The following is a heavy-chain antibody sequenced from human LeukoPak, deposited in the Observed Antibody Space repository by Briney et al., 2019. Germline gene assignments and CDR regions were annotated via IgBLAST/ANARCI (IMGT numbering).Heavy chain of an antibody. J-gene: IGHJ4*02. CDR2: FLPEMSP. CDR1: DTSISDYY. V-gene: IGHV4-4*07. CDR3: ARHYYGLATTIDF. Sequence: SATLSLTYTASDTSISDYYWTWIQQPAGKGLEWIGRFLPEMSPNYNPSLKSRVAMSMDMSKNQFSLRLNSVTAADTAMYYCARHYYGLATTIDFWGQGTLVTVSS. D-gene: IGHD3-10*01.